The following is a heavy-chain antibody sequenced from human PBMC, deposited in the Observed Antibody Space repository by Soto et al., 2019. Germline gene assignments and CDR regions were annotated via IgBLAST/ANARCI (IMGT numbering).Heavy chain of an antibody. Sequence: SETLSLTCAVYGVSFNDYYWSWVRQPPGKGLEWIGEINHSGSTNYSPSLKSRATISVDTSKNQFSLKLRSVTAADTAVYYCAGFFGYRYGRVDPWGQGTQVTVSA. CDR2: INHSGST. V-gene: IGHV4-34*01. CDR3: AGFFGYRYGRVDP. CDR1: GVSFNDYY. D-gene: IGHD5-18*01. J-gene: IGHJ5*02.